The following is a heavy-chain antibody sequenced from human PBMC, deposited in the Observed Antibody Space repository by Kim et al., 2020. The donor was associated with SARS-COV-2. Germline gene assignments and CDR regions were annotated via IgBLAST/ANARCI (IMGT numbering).Heavy chain of an antibody. CDR3: ARDRFSEYSGSYYSTYGMDV. D-gene: IGHD1-26*01. Sequence: SVKVSCKASGGTFSSYAISWVRQAPGQGLEWMGGIIPIFGTANYAQKFQGRVTIAADESTSTAYMELSSLRSEDTAVYYCARDRFSEYSGSYYSTYGMDVWGQGTTVTVSS. V-gene: IGHV1-69*13. J-gene: IGHJ6*02. CDR2: IIPIFGTA. CDR1: GGTFSSYA.